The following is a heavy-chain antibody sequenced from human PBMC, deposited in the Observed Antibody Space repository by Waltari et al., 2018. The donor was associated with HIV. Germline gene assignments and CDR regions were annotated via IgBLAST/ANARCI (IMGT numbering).Heavy chain of an antibody. J-gene: IGHJ4*02. Sequence: QLQLQESGPGLVKPSETLSLTCTVSGGSISSSSYYWGWIRQPPGKGLEWMGGICYSGTTSYNPSLKSRVTISVDTSKNQFSLKLSSVTAADTAVYYCARQGGYDILTGYYTYFDYWGQGTLVTVSS. D-gene: IGHD3-9*01. CDR3: ARQGGYDILTGYYTYFDY. V-gene: IGHV4-39*01. CDR2: ICYSGTT. CDR1: GGSISSSSYY.